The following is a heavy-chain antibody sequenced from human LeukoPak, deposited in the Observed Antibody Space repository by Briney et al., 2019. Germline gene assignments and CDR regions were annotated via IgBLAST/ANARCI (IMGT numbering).Heavy chain of an antibody. CDR3: ARDVASHMGLANYIDY. CDR1: GYTFTSHY. J-gene: IGHJ4*02. CDR2: IRLSGGST. Sequence: GASVKVSCKASGYTFTSHYIHWVRQAPGQGLEWMGIIRLSGGSTTYAQKFQGRVTITRDTSTSTVYMDLSSLRSDDTAVYSCARDVASHMGLANYIDYWGQGDLVIVSS. D-gene: IGHD2-2*01. V-gene: IGHV1-46*01.